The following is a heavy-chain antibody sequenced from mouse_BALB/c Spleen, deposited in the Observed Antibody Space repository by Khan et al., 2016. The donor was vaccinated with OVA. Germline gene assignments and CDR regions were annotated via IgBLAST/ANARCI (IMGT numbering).Heavy chain of an antibody. J-gene: IGHJ2*01. Sequence: EVELVESGGGLVQPGRSQKLSCAASGFTFNSYGMHWVRQAPEKGLEWVAYISGDSNTIYYADTVKGRFTISRDNPKNTLFLQMTSLISEDTAMYYCATSYFYGYYFDYWGPGTTLTVS. D-gene: IGHD1-1*01. V-gene: IGHV5-17*02. CDR1: GFTFNSYG. CDR2: ISGDSNTI. CDR3: ATSYFYGYYFDY.